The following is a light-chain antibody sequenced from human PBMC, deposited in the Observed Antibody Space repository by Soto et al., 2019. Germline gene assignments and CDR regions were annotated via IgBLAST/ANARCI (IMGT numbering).Light chain of an antibody. V-gene: IGKV1-9*01. CDR1: QGISSY. Sequence: DIQLTQSPSFLSASVGDRVTITCRASQGISSYLAWYQQKPGKAPNLLIYAASTLQRGVPSRFSGSGSGTEFTLTISSLQPDDFATYYCQQLNNYPFTFGPGTKVDIK. CDR3: QQLNNYPFT. CDR2: AAS. J-gene: IGKJ3*01.